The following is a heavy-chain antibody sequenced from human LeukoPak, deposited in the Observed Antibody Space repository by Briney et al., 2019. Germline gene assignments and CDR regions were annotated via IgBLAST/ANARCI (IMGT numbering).Heavy chain of an antibody. J-gene: IGHJ4*02. CDR2: IYYSGST. D-gene: IGHD5-18*01. CDR1: GGSISSSSYY. Sequence: SETLSLTCTVSGGSISSSSYYWGWIRQPPGKGLEWIGSIYYSGSTYFNPSLKSRGTLLVDTSRNLFSLSPTSVTAADTAVYFCARDRGFSYGFDYWGQGILVTVSS. V-gene: IGHV4-39*07. CDR3: ARDRGFSYGFDY.